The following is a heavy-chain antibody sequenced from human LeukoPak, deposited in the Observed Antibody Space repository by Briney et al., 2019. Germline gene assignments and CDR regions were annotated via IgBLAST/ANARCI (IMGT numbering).Heavy chain of an antibody. CDR2: INRNGGAI. Sequence: ASVKVSCKASGYTFTGYSMHWVRQAPGQGLEWMGWINRNGGAIEYGQKFQGRVTMTRDRSISTAYMELRNLRSDDTAVYYCARGGTGAHYYYYAMDVWGQGTTVTVSS. CDR3: ARGGTGAHYYYYAMDV. V-gene: IGHV1-2*02. D-gene: IGHD1-1*01. CDR1: GYTFTGYS. J-gene: IGHJ6*02.